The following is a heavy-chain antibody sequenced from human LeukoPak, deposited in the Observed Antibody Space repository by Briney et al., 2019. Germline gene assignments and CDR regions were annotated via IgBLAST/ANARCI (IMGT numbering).Heavy chain of an antibody. CDR2: ITGSGGST. Sequence: GGSLRLSCAASGFTFSSYAMSWVRQAPGKGLGWVSAITGSGGSTSYADSVKGRFTISRDNSKNRLYLQMNSLRAEDTAVYYCAKDRGYYDSSGYYSDYWGQGTLVTVSS. J-gene: IGHJ4*02. D-gene: IGHD3-22*01. CDR1: GFTFSSYA. V-gene: IGHV3-23*01. CDR3: AKDRGYYDSSGYYSDY.